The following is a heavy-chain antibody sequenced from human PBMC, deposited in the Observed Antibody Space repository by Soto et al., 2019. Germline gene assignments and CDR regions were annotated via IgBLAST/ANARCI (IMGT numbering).Heavy chain of an antibody. V-gene: IGHV1-8*01. J-gene: IGHJ3*02. CDR3: ALDKGVGGAFDI. CDR1: GYTFTSYD. CDR2: MNPNSGNT. Sequence: ASVKVSCKASGYTFTSYDINWVRQATGQGLEWMGWMNPNSGNTGYAQKFQGRVTMTRNTSISTAYMELSSLRSEGTAVYYCALDKGVGGAFDIWGKGTMVTVS. D-gene: IGHD2-2*03.